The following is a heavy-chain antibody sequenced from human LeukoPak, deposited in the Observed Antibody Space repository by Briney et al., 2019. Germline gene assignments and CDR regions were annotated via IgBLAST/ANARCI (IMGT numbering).Heavy chain of an antibody. CDR1: GYTFTGYY. CDR2: INPNSGGT. CDR3: ARGLNYYDSSSYYCGVDY. J-gene: IGHJ4*02. D-gene: IGHD3-22*01. Sequence: ASVKVSCKASGYTFTGYYMHWVRQAPGQGLEWMGWINPNSGGTNYAQKFQGRVTMTRDTSISTAYMELSRLRSDDTAVYYCARGLNYYDSSSYYCGVDYGGQGTLVTVSS. V-gene: IGHV1-2*02.